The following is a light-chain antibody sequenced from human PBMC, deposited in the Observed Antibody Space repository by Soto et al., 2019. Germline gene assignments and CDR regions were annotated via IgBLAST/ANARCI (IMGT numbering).Light chain of an antibody. V-gene: IGLV2-14*01. J-gene: IGLJ2*01. Sequence: QSVLTQPASVSGSPGQSITISCTGTSSDVGAYNYVSWYQQHPGKAPKLMIYEVNYRPSEVSNRFSGSKSGNTASLTISGLQAEDEADYYCSSYTSKSSLIFXGGTKLTVL. CDR2: EVN. CDR3: SSYTSKSSLI. CDR1: SSDVGAYNY.